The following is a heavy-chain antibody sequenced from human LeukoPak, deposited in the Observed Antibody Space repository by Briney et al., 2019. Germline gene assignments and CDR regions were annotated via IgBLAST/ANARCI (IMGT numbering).Heavy chain of an antibody. CDR3: AKNGGSGTYYLYYYGMEV. V-gene: IGHV3-23*01. D-gene: IGHD3-10*01. J-gene: IGHJ6*02. CDR2: IRGSGTST. Sequence: PGGSLRLSCAASGFTVSSNSMNWVRQAPGKGLEWVSAIRGSGTSTFYADSVKGRFTISRDNSENTLYLQMNSLRAEDTAVYYCAKNGGSGTYYLYYYGMEVWGQGTTVTVSS. CDR1: GFTVSSNS.